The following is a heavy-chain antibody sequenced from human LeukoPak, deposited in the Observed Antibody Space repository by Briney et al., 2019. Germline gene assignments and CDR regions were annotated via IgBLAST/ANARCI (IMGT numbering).Heavy chain of an antibody. D-gene: IGHD3-22*01. CDR1: GFTVSNNY. CDR2: IYSGGST. V-gene: IGHV3-53*01. Sequence: GGSLRLSCAASGFTVSNNYMSWVRQAPGKGLEWVSVIYSGGSTYYADSVKGRSSISRDDSKNTVSLQMNSLRAEDTGVYYCARAPSEIGGYYPEYFRHWGQGTLVTVSS. J-gene: IGHJ1*01. CDR3: ARAPSEIGGYYPEYFRH.